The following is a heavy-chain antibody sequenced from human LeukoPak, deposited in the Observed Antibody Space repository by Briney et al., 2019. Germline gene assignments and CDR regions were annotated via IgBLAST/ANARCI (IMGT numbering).Heavy chain of an antibody. D-gene: IGHD6-13*01. CDR3: ARQVRQQLVSLEYHYMDV. CDR1: GGTFSSYA. V-gene: IGHV1-69*05. J-gene: IGHJ6*03. Sequence: GASVKVSCKASGGTFSSYAISWVRQAPGQGLEWMGGIIPIFGTANYAQKFQGRVTITTDESTSTAYMELSSLRSEDTAVYYCARQVRQQLVSLEYHYMDVWGKGTTVTVSS. CDR2: IIPIFGTA.